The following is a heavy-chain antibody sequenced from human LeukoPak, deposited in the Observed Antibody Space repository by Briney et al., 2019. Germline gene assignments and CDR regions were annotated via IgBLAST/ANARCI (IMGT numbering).Heavy chain of an antibody. V-gene: IGHV4-59*01. CDR2: THYSGTG. D-gene: IGHD3-22*01. CDR3: ARVRFYDTTGYSTSYYLDY. Sequence: SETLSLTCAVSGGPIIASYWSWIRQPPGKGLEWIGYTHYSGTGNYNPSLKSRVTISIDTSKNRFSLRLTSVTAADTAVYYCARVRFYDTTGYSTSYYLDYWGQEALVTVSP. CDR1: GGPIIASY. J-gene: IGHJ4*02.